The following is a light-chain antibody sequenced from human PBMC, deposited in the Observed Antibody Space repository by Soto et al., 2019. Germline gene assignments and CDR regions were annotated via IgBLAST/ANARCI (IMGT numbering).Light chain of an antibody. J-gene: IGLJ1*01. CDR1: SSDVGGYNY. Sequence: QSVLTQPGSVSGSPGQSITTPCTGTSSDVGGYNYVSWYQQQPGKAPKFMIYDVSNRPSGVSNRFSGSKSGNTASLTISGLQAEDEADYYCCSYTTSNTRQIVFGTGTKVTVL. V-gene: IGLV2-14*01. CDR2: DVS. CDR3: CSYTTSNTRQIV.